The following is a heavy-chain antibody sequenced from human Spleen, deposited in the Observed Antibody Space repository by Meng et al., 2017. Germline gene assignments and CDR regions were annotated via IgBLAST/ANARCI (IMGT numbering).Heavy chain of an antibody. J-gene: IGHJ6*02. CDR3: ARGELVRDYYFMDV. CDR1: GGSISSYY. CDR2: ISHSGST. V-gene: IGHV4-59*01. D-gene: IGHD3-22*01. Sequence: SETLSLTCTVSGGSISSYYWSWIRQPPGKGLEWVGYISHSGSTKYNPSLKSRVTISVDTSKNQLSLELSSVTAADTAVYYCARGELVRDYYFMDVWGQGTMVTVSS.